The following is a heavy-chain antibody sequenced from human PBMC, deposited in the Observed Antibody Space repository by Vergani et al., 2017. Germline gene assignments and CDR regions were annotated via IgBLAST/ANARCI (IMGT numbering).Heavy chain of an antibody. D-gene: IGHD5-24*01. J-gene: IGHJ4*02. V-gene: IGHV1-2*02. CDR3: AKVEMATAGFDY. CDR2: INPNSGGT. CDR1: GYTFTSYD. Sequence: QVQLVQSGAEVKKPGASVKVSCKASGYTFTSYDINWVRQAPGQGLEWMGWINPNSGGTNYAQKFQGRVTMTRDTSISTAYMELSRLRSDDTAVYYCAKVEMATAGFDYWGQGTLVTVSS.